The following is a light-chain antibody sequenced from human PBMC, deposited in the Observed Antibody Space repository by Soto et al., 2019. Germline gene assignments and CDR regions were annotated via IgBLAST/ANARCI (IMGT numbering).Light chain of an antibody. Sequence: IVMTQSPLSLAVAPGQPASISCKSSQGLLHTDGKTYLNWYLQRPGQPPQFLIYELSNRFSVVPDRFSGSGSGTDFTLRISRAGAEDVGVYYCMQTIQLLWTFGQGTKLEIQ. CDR2: ELS. V-gene: IGKV2D-29*01. J-gene: IGKJ2*02. CDR3: MQTIQLLWT. CDR1: QGLLHTDGKTY.